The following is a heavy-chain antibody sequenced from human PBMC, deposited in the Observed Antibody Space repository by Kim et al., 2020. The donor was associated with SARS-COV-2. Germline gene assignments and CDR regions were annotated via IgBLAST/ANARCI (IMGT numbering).Heavy chain of an antibody. J-gene: IGHJ4*02. Sequence: GGSLRLSCAVSGLTFSNVWMSWVRQAPGKGLEWVGRIKSKTDGGTTDYAAPVKGRFTISRDDSKNTLYLQMNSLKTEDTAVYYCTTDRLARYYDSSGSRNYWGQGTLVTVSS. CDR1: GLTFSNVW. CDR2: IKSKTDGGTT. D-gene: IGHD3-22*01. V-gene: IGHV3-15*01. CDR3: TTDRLARYYDSSGSRNY.